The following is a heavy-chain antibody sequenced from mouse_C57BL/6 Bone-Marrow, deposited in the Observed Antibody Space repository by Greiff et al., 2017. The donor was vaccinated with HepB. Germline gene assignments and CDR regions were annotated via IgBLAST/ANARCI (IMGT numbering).Heavy chain of an antibody. D-gene: IGHD6-1*01. J-gene: IGHJ2*01. CDR3: ARPTPDYFDY. CDR2: INPNNGGT. V-gene: IGHV1-18*01. CDR1: GYTFTDYN. Sequence: EVQLQQSGPELVKPGASVKIPCKASGYTFTDYNMDWVKQSHGKSLEWIGDINPNNGGTIYNQKFKGKATLTVDESSSTAYMELRSLTSEDTAVYYCARPTPDYFDYWGQGTTLTVSS.